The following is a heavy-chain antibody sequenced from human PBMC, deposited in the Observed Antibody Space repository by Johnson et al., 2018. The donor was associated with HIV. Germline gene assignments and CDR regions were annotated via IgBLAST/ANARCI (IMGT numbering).Heavy chain of an antibody. D-gene: IGHD3-10*01. J-gene: IGHJ3*02. Sequence: QVQLVESGGGLIQPGRSLRLSCAASGFTFSSYAMHWVRQAPGKGLEWVAVISYDGSNKYYADSVKGRFTISRDNSKNTLYLQMNSLRAEDTAVYYCARRVQYQPYGDSFEIWGQGTMVTVSS. CDR3: ARRVQYQPYGDSFEI. CDR1: GFTFSSYA. CDR2: ISYDGSNK. V-gene: IGHV3-30-3*01.